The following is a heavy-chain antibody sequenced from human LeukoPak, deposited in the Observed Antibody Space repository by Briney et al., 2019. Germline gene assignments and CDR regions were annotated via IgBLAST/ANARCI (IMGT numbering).Heavy chain of an antibody. J-gene: IGHJ4*02. CDR2: ISGSGGST. CDR1: GFTFSSYA. V-gene: IGHV3-23*01. CDR3: AKDLNRGRYFDY. Sequence: PGGSLRLSCAASGFTFSSYAMSWVRQAPGKGLEWVSAISGSGGSTYYADSVKGRFTISRDNSRNTLYLQMNSLRAEDTAVYYCAKDLNRGRYFDYWGQGTLVTVSS. D-gene: IGHD3-10*01.